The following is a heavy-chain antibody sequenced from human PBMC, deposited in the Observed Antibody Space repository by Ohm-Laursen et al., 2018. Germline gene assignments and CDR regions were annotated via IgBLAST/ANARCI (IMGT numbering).Heavy chain of an antibody. CDR1: GYTFTGFY. CDR2: INPHSGDT. CDR3: ARGQYYSDTRFEDY. J-gene: IGHJ4*02. D-gene: IGHD3-22*01. Sequence: GASVKVSCKTSGYTFTGFYVHWVRQAPGQGLEWMGWINPHSGDTKFAQKFQGRVTMTRDTSISTVYMELSRLKSDDTAVYYCARGQYYSDTRFEDYWGQGTLVTVSS. V-gene: IGHV1-2*02.